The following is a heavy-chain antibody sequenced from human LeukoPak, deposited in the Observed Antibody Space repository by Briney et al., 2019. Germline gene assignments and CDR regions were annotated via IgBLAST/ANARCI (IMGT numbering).Heavy chain of an antibody. Sequence: SETLSLTCIVSGGSISSYYWSWIRKPPGKGLEWIGYIYYSGSTNYNPSLKSRVTISVDPSKNQFSLKLSSVTAADTAVYYCARGLMMAVAGRGEFHYSGQGTLVTVSS. J-gene: IGHJ4*02. CDR1: GGSISSYY. V-gene: IGHV4-59*01. CDR2: IYYSGST. CDR3: ARGLMMAVAGRGEFHY. D-gene: IGHD6-13*01.